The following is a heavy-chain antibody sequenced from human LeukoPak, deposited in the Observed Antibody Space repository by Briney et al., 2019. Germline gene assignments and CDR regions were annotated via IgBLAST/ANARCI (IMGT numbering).Heavy chain of an antibody. CDR3: ARINWNRLIDY. D-gene: IGHD1-1*01. V-gene: IGHV1-2*02. J-gene: IGHJ4*02. Sequence: ASVKVSCKASGYTFTGYFIHWVRQAPGQGLEWMGWISPNSGDTNYVQKFQGRVTMTRDTSISTAYMELSRLRSDDTAVYYCARINWNRLIDYWGQGTLVTVSS. CDR1: GYTFTGYF. CDR2: ISPNSGDT.